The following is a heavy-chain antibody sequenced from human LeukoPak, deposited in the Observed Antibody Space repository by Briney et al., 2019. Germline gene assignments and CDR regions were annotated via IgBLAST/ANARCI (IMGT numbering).Heavy chain of an antibody. CDR3: ARHKIPDDYYSCFDY. V-gene: IGHV4-59*08. J-gene: IGHJ4*02. CDR1: GGSLSSYF. Sequence: PSETLSLTCTVSGGSLSSYFWSWIRQPPGMGLEWIGYIYYSGSTNYNPSFKSRVTMSVDTAKNQFSLKLTSVTAADTAVYYCARHKIPDDYYSCFDYWGQGTLVTVSS. D-gene: IGHD3-22*01. CDR2: IYYSGST.